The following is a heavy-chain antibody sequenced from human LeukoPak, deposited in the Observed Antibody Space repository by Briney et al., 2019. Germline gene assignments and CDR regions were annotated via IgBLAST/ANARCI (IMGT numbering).Heavy chain of an antibody. D-gene: IGHD1-14*01. V-gene: IGHV3-7*01. CDR2: IQQDGGEK. J-gene: IGHJ4*02. CDR1: GFTSSIYW. CDR3: ARGYGY. Sequence: PGGSLRLSCAASGFTSSIYWMNWVRQAPGKGLEWVAHIQQDGGEKYYVDSVKGRFTISRDNAKNSLYLQMNSLRAEDTAVYYCARGYGYWGQGTLVTVSS.